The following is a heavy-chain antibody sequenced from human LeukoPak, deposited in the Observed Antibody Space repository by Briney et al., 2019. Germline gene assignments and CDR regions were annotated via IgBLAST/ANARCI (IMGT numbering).Heavy chain of an antibody. CDR3: ARGGVGIVVVVAAQLDY. CDR2: IYSGGST. J-gene: IGHJ4*02. Sequence: GGSLRLSCAASEFSVGSNYMTWVRQAPGKGLEWVSLIYSGGSTYYADSVKGRFTISRDNSKNTLYLQMNSLRAEDTAVYYCARGGVGIVVVVAAQLDYWGQGTLVTVSS. CDR1: EFSVGSNY. V-gene: IGHV3-66*02. D-gene: IGHD2-15*01.